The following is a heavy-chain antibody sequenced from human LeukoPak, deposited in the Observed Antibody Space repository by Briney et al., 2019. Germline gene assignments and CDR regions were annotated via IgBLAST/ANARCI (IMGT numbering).Heavy chain of an antibody. V-gene: IGHV3-30*02. CDR3: TGNYYGSGSYADFDY. J-gene: IGHJ4*02. D-gene: IGHD3-10*01. CDR1: GFTFLSYG. CDR2: IRYDGSNK. Sequence: GGSLRLSCAASGFTFLSYGMHWVRQAPGKGLEWVAFIRYDGSNKYYADSVKGRFTISRDNSKNTLYLQMDSLKTEDTAVYYCTGNYYGSGSYADFDYWGQGTLVTVSS.